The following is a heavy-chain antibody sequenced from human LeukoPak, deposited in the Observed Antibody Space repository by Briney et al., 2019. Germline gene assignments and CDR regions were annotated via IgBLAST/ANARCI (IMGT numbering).Heavy chain of an antibody. J-gene: IGHJ4*02. CDR3: ARDGSGSGNYYNAAGFDY. CDR1: GFTFSSYE. Sequence: PGGSLRLSCAASGFTFSSYEMNWVRQAPGKGLEWVSYISSSGSTIYYANSVKGRFTISRDNAKNSLYLQMNSLRAEDTAVYYCARDGSGSGNYYNAAGFDYWGQGTLVTVSS. V-gene: IGHV3-48*03. D-gene: IGHD3-10*01. CDR2: ISSSGSTI.